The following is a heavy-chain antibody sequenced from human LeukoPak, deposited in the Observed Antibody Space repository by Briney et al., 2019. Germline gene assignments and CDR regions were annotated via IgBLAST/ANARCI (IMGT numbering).Heavy chain of an antibody. CDR2: ISYDGSNK. J-gene: IGHJ5*02. D-gene: IGHD3-16*01. V-gene: IGHV3-30*14. Sequence: GGSLRLSCAASGFTFSSYAMHWVRQAPGKGLEWVAVISYDGSNKYYADSVKGRFTISRDDSENTLYLQMNNLRAEDTAVYYCARTESYNSAAYNPTWGQGTLDTVSP. CDR3: ARTESYNSAAYNPT. CDR1: GFTFSSYA.